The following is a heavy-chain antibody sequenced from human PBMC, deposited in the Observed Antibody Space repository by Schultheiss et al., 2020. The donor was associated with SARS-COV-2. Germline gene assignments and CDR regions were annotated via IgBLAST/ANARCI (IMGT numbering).Heavy chain of an antibody. CDR2: ISGSGCST. J-gene: IGHJ1*01. Sequence: GGSLRLSCAASGFTFSSYAMSWVRQAPGKGLEWVSAISGSGCSTYYADSVKGRFTISRDNSKNTLYPQMNSLRAEDTAVYYCARDGPPAAWNSEYFQYWGQGTLVTVSS. V-gene: IGHV3-23*01. CDR3: ARDGPPAAWNSEYFQY. CDR1: GFTFSSYA. D-gene: IGHD1-7*01.